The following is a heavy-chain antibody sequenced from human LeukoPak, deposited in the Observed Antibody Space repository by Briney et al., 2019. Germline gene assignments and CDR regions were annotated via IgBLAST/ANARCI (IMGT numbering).Heavy chain of an antibody. J-gene: IGHJ3*02. V-gene: IGHV3-53*01. Sequence: PGGSLRLSCAASGFTVSSNYMSWVRQAPGRGLEWVSVIYSGGSTYYADSVKGRFTISRDNSKNTLYLQMNSLRAEDTAVYYCATLGSGSGSVDAFDIWGQGTMVTVSS. CDR3: ATLGSGSGSVDAFDI. CDR1: GFTVSSNY. D-gene: IGHD3-22*01. CDR2: IYSGGST.